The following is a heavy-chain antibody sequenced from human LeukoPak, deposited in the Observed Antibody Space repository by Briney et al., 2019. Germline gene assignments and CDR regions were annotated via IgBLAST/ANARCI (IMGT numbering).Heavy chain of an antibody. D-gene: IGHD3-3*01. Sequence: PSETLSLTCTVSGYSISNGYYWGWVRQPPGKGLEWIGYIYYSGKTNYNPSLKSRVTMSVDTPKNQVSLKLSPVTTADTAVYYCARNDHCDSWSGYLGYCDYWGQGTLVTVSS. V-gene: IGHV4-59*08. CDR1: GYSISNGYY. CDR2: IYYSGKT. CDR3: ARNDHCDSWSGYLGYCDY. J-gene: IGHJ4*02.